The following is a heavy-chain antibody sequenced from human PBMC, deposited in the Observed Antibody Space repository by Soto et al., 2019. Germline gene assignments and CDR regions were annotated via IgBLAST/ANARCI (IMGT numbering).Heavy chain of an antibody. D-gene: IGHD6-13*01. Sequence: PGGSLRLSCAASGFTFSSYAMSWVRQAPGKGLEWVSAISGSGGSTYYADYVKGRFTISRDNSKNTLYLQMNSLRAEDTAVYYCAKGVPPPRYSSSWTSHYYFDYWGQGTLVTVSS. CDR2: ISGSGGST. J-gene: IGHJ4*02. CDR3: AKGVPPPRYSSSWTSHYYFDY. CDR1: GFTFSSYA. V-gene: IGHV3-23*01.